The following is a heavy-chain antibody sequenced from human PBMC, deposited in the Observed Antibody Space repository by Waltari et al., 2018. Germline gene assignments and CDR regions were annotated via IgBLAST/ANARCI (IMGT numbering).Heavy chain of an antibody. D-gene: IGHD2-21*01. CDR3: ATRTDTIVVTHDAFDF. J-gene: IGHJ3*01. V-gene: IGHV1-24*01. CDR1: GYTTAELS. Sequence: QVQLVQSGAEVSKAGASVKVYGQVTGYTTAELSRHRVRPAHGKGLEWMGGFDPEDGETIYAQKFQGRVTMTEDTSTDTAYMDLSSLRSEDTAVYYCATRTDTIVVTHDAFDFWGQGTMVTVSS. CDR2: FDPEDGET.